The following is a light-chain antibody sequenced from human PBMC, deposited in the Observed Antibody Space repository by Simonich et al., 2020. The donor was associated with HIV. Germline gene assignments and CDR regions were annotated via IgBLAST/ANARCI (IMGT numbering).Light chain of an antibody. CDR2: WAS. CDR3: QQYYSTPPT. Sequence: DIVMTQSPDSLAVSLGERATINCKSSQSVLYSSNNKNDLAWYQQKPGHPPNLLIYWASTRESGFPDRFSASGSGTDFTLTISSLQAEDVAIYYCQQYYSTPPTFGQGTKVEIK. CDR1: QSVLYSSNNKND. V-gene: IGKV4-1*01. J-gene: IGKJ1*01.